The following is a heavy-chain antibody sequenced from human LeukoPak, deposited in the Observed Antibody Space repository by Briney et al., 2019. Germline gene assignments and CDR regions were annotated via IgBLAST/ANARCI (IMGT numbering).Heavy chain of an antibody. Sequence: SETLSLTCTVSGGSISSGSYYWSWIRQPAGKGLEWIGRIYTSGSTNYNPSLKSRVTISVDTSKNQFSLKLSSVTAADTAVYYCARGGDFWSGYVAGFDYWGQGTLVTVSS. CDR3: ARGGDFWSGYVAGFDY. CDR2: IYTSGST. V-gene: IGHV4-61*02. D-gene: IGHD3-3*01. J-gene: IGHJ4*02. CDR1: GGSISSGSYY.